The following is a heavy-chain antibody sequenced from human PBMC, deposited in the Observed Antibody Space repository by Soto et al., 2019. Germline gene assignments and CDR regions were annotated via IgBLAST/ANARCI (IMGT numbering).Heavy chain of an antibody. CDR2: INQDGGGT. D-gene: IGHD6-19*01. CDR3: ARYFRGSGRYFFDY. J-gene: IGHJ4*02. V-gene: IGHV3-7*05. Sequence: ASVKVSCKASGYTFTSYGISWVRQAPGQGLEWVANINQDGGGTYYVDSVEGRFTISRDNAKDSLYLQMNSLRGEDTAVYYCARYFRGSGRYFFDYWGQGTLVTVSS. CDR1: GYTFTSYG.